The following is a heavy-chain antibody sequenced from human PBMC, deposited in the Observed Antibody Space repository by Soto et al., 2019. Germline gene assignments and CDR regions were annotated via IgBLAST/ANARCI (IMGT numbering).Heavy chain of an antibody. Sequence: ASVKVSCKVSGYTLTELSMHWVRQAPGKGLEWMGGFDPEDGETIYAQKFQGRVTMTEDTSTDTAYMELSSLRSEDTAVYYCATLGFGMGATDYWGQGTLVTVSS. V-gene: IGHV1-24*01. CDR1: GYTLTELS. J-gene: IGHJ4*02. D-gene: IGHD1-26*01. CDR2: FDPEDGET. CDR3: ATLGFGMGATDY.